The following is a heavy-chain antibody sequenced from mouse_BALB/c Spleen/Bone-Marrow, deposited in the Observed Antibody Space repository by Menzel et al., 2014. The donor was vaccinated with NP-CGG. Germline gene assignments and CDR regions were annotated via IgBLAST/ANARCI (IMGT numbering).Heavy chain of an antibody. Sequence: DVKLVESGPSLVKPSQTLSLTCSVTGDSITSGYWNWIRKFPGNKLEYMGYITYSGYTYYNPSLKSRISFTRDTSKNQFYLQLNSVTTEDTATYYRARSPYDGYYVFAYWGQGTLVTVSA. V-gene: IGHV3-8*02. J-gene: IGHJ3*01. CDR1: GDSITSGY. CDR3: ARSPYDGYYVFAY. D-gene: IGHD2-3*01. CDR2: ITYSGYT.